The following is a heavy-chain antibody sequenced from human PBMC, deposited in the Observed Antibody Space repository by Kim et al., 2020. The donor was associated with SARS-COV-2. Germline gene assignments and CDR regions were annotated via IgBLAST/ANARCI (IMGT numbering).Heavy chain of an antibody. Sequence: SETLSLTCAVYGGSFSGYYWSWIRQPPGKGLEWIGEINHSGSTNYNPSLKSRVTISVDTSKNKIFLKLSSVTAADTAAYYCARGARRTGDFCGQGTLVT. J-gene: IGHJ4*02. CDR2: INHSGST. CDR1: GGSFSGYY. CDR3: ARGARRTGDF. V-gene: IGHV4-34*01.